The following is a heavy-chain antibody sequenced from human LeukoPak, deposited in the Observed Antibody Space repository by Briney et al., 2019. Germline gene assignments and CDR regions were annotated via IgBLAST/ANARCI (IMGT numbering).Heavy chain of an antibody. CDR3: ARDRKQLVHQGHYFDY. V-gene: IGHV4-31*03. CDR2: IYYSGST. D-gene: IGHD6-6*01. Sequence: SETLSLTCTVSGGSISSGGYYWSWICQHPGKGLEWIGYIYYSGSTYYNPSLKSRVTISVDTSKNQFSLKLSSVTAADTAVYYCARDRKQLVHQGHYFDYWGQGTLVTVSS. CDR1: GGSISSGGYY. J-gene: IGHJ4*02.